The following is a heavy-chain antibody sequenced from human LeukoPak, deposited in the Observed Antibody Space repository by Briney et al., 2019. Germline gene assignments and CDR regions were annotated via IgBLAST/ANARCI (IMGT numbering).Heavy chain of an antibody. CDR3: ARRTACSDGSCSSGGGRLYYMDV. J-gene: IGHJ6*03. CDR1: GYSFTRYW. Sequence: GESLQISCKGSGYSFTRYWIGWVRQMPGKGLEWMGIIYPGDSDIRYSPSFQGQVTISADKSISTAYLQWSSLKASDTAMYYCARRTACSDGSCSSGGGRLYYMDVWGKGTTVTVSS. CDR2: IYPGDSDI. D-gene: IGHD2-15*01. V-gene: IGHV5-51*01.